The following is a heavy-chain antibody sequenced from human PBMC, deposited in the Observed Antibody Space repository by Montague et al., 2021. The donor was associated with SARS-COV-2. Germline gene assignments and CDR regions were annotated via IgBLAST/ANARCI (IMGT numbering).Heavy chain of an antibody. Sequence: PALVKPTKTLTLICTFSGFSLSTSGICVSWIRQPPGKALEWLARXDWDDDKYYSTSLKTRLTISKDTSKNQVVLTMTNMDPVDTATYYCARVGVVTALDYWGQGTLVTVSS. CDR2: XDWDDDK. CDR1: GFSLSTSGIC. D-gene: IGHD2-21*02. V-gene: IGHV2-70*11. J-gene: IGHJ4*02. CDR3: ARVGVVTALDY.